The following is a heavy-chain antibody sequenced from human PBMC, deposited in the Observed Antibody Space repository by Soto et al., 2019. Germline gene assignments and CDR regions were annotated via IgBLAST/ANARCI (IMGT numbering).Heavy chain of an antibody. CDR3: GRGRSVQIVVSY. J-gene: IGHJ4*02. CDR1: GYTFTGHY. CDR2: IGPESGAT. Sequence: ASVKVSCKASGYTFTGHYIHWVRQAPEQGPEWMGEIGPESGATRYAQKFQGRVTMTMDMSITTVYMELSNLSPDDTAVYYCGRGRSVQIVVSYWAQGTPVTVSS. D-gene: IGHD1-26*01. V-gene: IGHV1-2*02.